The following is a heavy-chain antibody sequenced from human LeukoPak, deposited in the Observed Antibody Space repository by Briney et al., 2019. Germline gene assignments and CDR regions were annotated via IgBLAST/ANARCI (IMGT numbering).Heavy chain of an antibody. V-gene: IGHV3-23*01. CDR3: AKDRSSKHYYYYYYMDV. CDR1: GFTFSSYA. J-gene: IGHJ6*03. Sequence: PGGSLRLSCAASGFTFSSYAMSWVRQAPGKGMEWVSAISGSGGSTYYADSVKGRFTISRDNSKNTLYLQMNSLRAEDTAVYYCAKDRSSKHYYYYYYMDVWGEGTTVTVSS. CDR2: ISGSGGST. D-gene: IGHD2-2*01.